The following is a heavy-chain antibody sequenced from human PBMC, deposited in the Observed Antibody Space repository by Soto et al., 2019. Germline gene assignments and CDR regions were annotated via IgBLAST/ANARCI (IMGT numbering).Heavy chain of an antibody. D-gene: IGHD6-6*01. CDR2: IYSGAST. Sequence: PGGSLSLSCAASGFTFGSYWMSWVGQAPGKGLEWVSLIYSGASTFYTDPVRCRFIISRDKSKYTLYLQMNSLRAEDTSMYYCARVPNRFRSSSNYIWGQGTLVTVSS. V-gene: IGHV3-53*01. CDR1: GFTFGSYW. J-gene: IGHJ4*02. CDR3: ARVPNRFRSSSNYI.